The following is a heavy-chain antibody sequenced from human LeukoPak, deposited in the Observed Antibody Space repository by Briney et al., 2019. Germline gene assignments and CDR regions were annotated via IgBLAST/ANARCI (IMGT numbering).Heavy chain of an antibody. D-gene: IGHD6-13*01. V-gene: IGHV3-53*01. CDR2: IYGGGST. CDR1: GFTVSSNY. J-gene: IGHJ4*02. Sequence: PGGSLRLSCAASGFTVSSNYMSWVRQAPGKGLEWVSVIYGGGSTYYAASVKGRFTISRDNSKNTLYLQLNSLRAEDTAVYYCARTITGSWYYFDYWGQGTLVTVSS. CDR3: ARTITGSWYYFDY.